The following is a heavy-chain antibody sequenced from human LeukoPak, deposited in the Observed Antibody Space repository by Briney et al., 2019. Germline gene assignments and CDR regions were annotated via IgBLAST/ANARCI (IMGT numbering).Heavy chain of an antibody. J-gene: IGHJ5*02. Sequence: GGSLRLSCAASGFIVNYNYMSWVRQAPGKGLEWVSVIYSGGSTYYADSVKGRFTISRDNSKNKVYLQMNSLRVEDTAVYYCARVKVGSTYWFDPWGQGTLVTVSS. CDR3: ARVKVGSTYWFDP. CDR2: IYSGGST. V-gene: IGHV3-66*01. CDR1: GFIVNYNY. D-gene: IGHD1-26*01.